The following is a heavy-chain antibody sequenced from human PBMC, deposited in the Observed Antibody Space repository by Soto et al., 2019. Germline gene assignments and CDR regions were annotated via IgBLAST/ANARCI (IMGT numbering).Heavy chain of an antibody. V-gene: IGHV4-34*01. J-gene: IGHJ6*02. CDR3: ARGLQDIVVVPAQPGQPHEDYYYYYGMDV. CDR2: INHSGST. Sequence: SVTLSLTCAVYGGSFSGYYWSWFRKPPGKGLEWIGEINHSGSTNYNPSLKSRVTISVDTSKNQFSLKLSSVTAADTAVYYCARGLQDIVVVPAQPGQPHEDYYYYYGMDVWGQGTTVTVSS. D-gene: IGHD2-2*01. CDR1: GGSFSGYY.